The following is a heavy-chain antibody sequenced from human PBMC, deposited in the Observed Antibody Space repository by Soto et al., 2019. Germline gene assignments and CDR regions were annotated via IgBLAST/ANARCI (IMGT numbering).Heavy chain of an antibody. D-gene: IGHD5-18*01. J-gene: IGHJ4*02. CDR2: TIPIIGTT. CDR3: AAGDSSDTGDH. V-gene: IGHV1-69*01. Sequence: QVPLVQSRAEVKKPGSSVKVSCKASGDTLSTHGISWVRQAPGQGLEWLGGTIPIIGTTDYAEKFQGRVTITADESTTTSYMELSSLRPDDTAVYYCAAGDSSDTGDHWGQGTLVTVSS. CDR1: GDTLSTHG.